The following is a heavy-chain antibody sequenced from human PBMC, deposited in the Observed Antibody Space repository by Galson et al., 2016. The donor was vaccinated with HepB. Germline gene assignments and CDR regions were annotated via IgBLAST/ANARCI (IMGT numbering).Heavy chain of an antibody. CDR2: ISSTGSYT. D-gene: IGHD1-14*01. J-gene: IGHJ3*02. CDR1: GFTFSNFG. CDR3: AKAYGRLTTAFDI. Sequence: SLRLSCAASGFTFSNFGMNWVRQAPGKGLEWVSSISSTGSYTHYGDSLKGRFTISRDNAEKSLYLQMDSLRVEDTAVYYCAKAYGRLTTAFDIRGQGTMVTVSS. V-gene: IGHV3-21*01.